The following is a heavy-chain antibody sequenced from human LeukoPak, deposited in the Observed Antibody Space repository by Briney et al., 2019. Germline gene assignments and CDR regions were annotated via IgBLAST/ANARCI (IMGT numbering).Heavy chain of an antibody. CDR3: ARNRYYYYYMDV. D-gene: IGHD2/OR15-2a*01. CDR1: GFTFSSYG. V-gene: IGHV3-30*03. CDR2: ISYDGSNK. Sequence: GGSLRLSCAASGFTFSSYGMHWVRQAPGKGLEWVAVISYDGSNKYYADSVKGRFTISRDNSKNTLYLQMNSLRAEDTAVYYCARNRYYYYYMDVWGKGTTVTVSS. J-gene: IGHJ6*03.